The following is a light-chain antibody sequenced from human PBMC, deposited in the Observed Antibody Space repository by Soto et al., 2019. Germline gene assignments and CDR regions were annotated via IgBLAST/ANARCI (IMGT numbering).Light chain of an antibody. Sequence: ETVMTQSPASLSMSPGEGVTLSCRASQSVRSNLAWYQQRPGQAPRLLIYGASTRAADIPARFSGSGSGAELTSTISSLQSQDFAFYYCQQHNNWPLTFGGRTKV. CDR2: GAS. J-gene: IGKJ4*01. V-gene: IGKV3-15*01. CDR1: QSVRSN. CDR3: QQHNNWPLT.